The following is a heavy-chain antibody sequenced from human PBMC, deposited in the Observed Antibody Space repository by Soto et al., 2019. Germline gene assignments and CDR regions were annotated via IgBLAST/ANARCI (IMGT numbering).Heavy chain of an antibody. CDR1: GFNFDNYG. CDR2: ITYDGSNK. CDR3: AKDRVGGTFYTPLGF. V-gene: IGHV3-30*18. Sequence: QTGGSLRLSCQASGFNFDNYGMHWVRQAPGKGLEWVAVITYDGSNKYYADSVKGRFTISRDNSKNTLSLHLNTLKPEDTAVYHCAKDRVGGTFYTPLGFWGQGTLVTVS. J-gene: IGHJ4*02. D-gene: IGHD1-7*01.